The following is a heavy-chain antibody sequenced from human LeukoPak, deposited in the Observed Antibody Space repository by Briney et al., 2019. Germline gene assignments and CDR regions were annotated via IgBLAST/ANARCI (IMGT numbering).Heavy chain of an antibody. V-gene: IGHV4-39*07. J-gene: IGHJ4*02. CDR1: GGSISSSSYY. CDR3: ARDHDKTGFDY. D-gene: IGHD3-22*01. Sequence: SETLSLTCTVSGGSISSSSYYWGWIRQPPGKGLEWIGSIYYSGSTYYNPSLKSRVTISVDTSKNQFSLKLSSVTAADTAVYYCARDHDKTGFDYWGQGTLVTVSS. CDR2: IYYSGST.